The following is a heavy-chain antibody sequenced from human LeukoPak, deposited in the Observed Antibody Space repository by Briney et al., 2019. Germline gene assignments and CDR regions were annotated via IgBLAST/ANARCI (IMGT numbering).Heavy chain of an antibody. V-gene: IGHV1-18*01. CDR3: AVAYGFGDDWFDP. CDR2: ISAYNGNT. CDR1: VYTFTIYG. D-gene: IGHD3-10*01. J-gene: IGHJ5*02. Sequence: ASVTVSFKSSVYTFTIYGISWVRQAPGQGLEGMGWISAYNGNTNYAQKLQGRVTMTTDTSTSTAYMELRSLRSDDTAVYYCAVAYGFGDDWFDPWGQGTLVTVSS.